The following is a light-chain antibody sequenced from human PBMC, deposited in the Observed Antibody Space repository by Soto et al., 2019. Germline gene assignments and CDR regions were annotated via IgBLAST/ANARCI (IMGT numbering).Light chain of an antibody. CDR3: QQYNDWPIT. Sequence: EIIMTQSPATLSVSPGERVTLSCRASQSVSDNVAWYQQRPGQSPRLLMHSASARAAGLPARFSGSGSGTEFSLSIHSLQSEDFAVYFCQQYNDWPITFGQGTKVDIK. CDR2: SAS. V-gene: IGKV3-15*01. J-gene: IGKJ1*01. CDR1: QSVSDN.